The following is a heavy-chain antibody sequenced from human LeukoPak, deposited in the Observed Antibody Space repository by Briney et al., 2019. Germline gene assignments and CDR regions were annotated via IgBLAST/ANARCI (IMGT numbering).Heavy chain of an antibody. V-gene: IGHV3-64*05. Sequence: GGSLRLSCSASGFTFSSYAMHWVRQAPGRGLEYVSAITSNGDTTYYADSVKGRFTISRDNSKNTVYVQMSSLRTEDTAVYYCASGSKDDYYYGMDVWGQGTTVTVSS. CDR1: GFTFSSYA. CDR3: ASGSKDDYYYGMDV. CDR2: ITSNGDTT. J-gene: IGHJ6*02. D-gene: IGHD5-24*01.